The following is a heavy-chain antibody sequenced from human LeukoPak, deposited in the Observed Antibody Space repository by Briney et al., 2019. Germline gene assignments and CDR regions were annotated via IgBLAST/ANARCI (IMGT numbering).Heavy chain of an antibody. D-gene: IGHD3-22*01. CDR1: GGSISSSSYY. CDR2: IYYSGST. Sequence: NPSETLSLTCTVSGGSISSSSYYWGWIRQPPGKGLEWIGSIYYSGSTYYNPSLKSRVTISVDTSKNQFSLKLSSVTAADTAVYYCAREAHPYYYDSSGYYVAFDYWGQGTLVTVSS. V-gene: IGHV4-39*07. CDR3: AREAHPYYYDSSGYYVAFDY. J-gene: IGHJ4*02.